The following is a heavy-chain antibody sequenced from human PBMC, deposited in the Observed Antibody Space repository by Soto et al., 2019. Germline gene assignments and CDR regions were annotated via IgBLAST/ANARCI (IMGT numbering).Heavy chain of an antibody. V-gene: IGHV4-59*01. CDR2: IYYSGST. Sequence: QVQLQESGPGLVKPSETLSLTCTVSGGSISSYYWSWIRQPPGKGLEWIGYIYYSGSTNYNPSLKSRVTRSVDTAKNQFSLKVSSVTAADTAVYYCARGPWAAAVDYWGQGTLVAVSS. J-gene: IGHJ4*02. CDR3: ARGPWAAAVDY. CDR1: GGSISSYY. D-gene: IGHD6-13*01.